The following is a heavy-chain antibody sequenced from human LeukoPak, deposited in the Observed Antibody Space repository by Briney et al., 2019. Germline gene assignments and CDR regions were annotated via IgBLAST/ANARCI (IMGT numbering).Heavy chain of an antibody. Sequence: ASVKVSCKASGYTFTSYAISWVRQAPGQGLEWMGGIIPIFGTANYAQKFQGRVTITTDESTSTAYMELSSLRSEDTAVYYCARGSYCSSTSCHQYYFDYWGQGTLVTVSS. CDR1: GYTFTSYA. CDR3: ARGSYCSSTSCHQYYFDY. J-gene: IGHJ4*02. CDR2: IIPIFGTA. V-gene: IGHV1-69*05. D-gene: IGHD2-2*01.